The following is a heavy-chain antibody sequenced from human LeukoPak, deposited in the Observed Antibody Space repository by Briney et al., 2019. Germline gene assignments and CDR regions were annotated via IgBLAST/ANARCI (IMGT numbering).Heavy chain of an antibody. D-gene: IGHD6-19*01. CDR3: ARADSSGWSRPFDY. CDR2: MSYDGNNK. CDR1: GFAFSSYT. Sequence: GGSLRLSCAASGFAFSSYTMHWVRQAPGKGLEWVAVMSYDGNNKYYADSVKGRFTISRDNSKNTLFLQMNSLRGEDTAVYHCARADSSGWSRPFDYWGQGTLVTVSS. J-gene: IGHJ4*02. V-gene: IGHV3-30-3*01.